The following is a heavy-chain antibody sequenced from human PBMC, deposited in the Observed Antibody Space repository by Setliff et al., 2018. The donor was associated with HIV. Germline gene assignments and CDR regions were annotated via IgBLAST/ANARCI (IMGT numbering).Heavy chain of an antibody. CDR2: INHSGST. D-gene: IGHD6-19*01. CDR1: GGYFSGYY. Sequence: SETLSLTCAVYGGYFSGYYWSWIRQPPGKGLEWIGEINHSGSTNYNPSLKSRVTISVDTSKNQFSLKLSSVTAADTAVYYCARGAIAVAGISYYYYGMDVWGQGTTVIVSS. J-gene: IGHJ6*02. V-gene: IGHV4-34*01. CDR3: ARGAIAVAGISYYYYGMDV.